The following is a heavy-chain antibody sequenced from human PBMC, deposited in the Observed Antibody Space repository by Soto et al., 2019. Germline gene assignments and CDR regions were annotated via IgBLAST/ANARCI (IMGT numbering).Heavy chain of an antibody. V-gene: IGHV1-3*04. J-gene: IGHJ4*02. CDR2: INTAKDNT. Sequence: QVQLVQSGAEVKKPGASVKVSCKPSGYTFTSYAIHWVRQAPGQGLEWMGWINTAKDNTQYSQNYQGTVTITRDTSASIVHMEVSSLRSEDTAVYYCARGSSSAHFDYWGQGTLVTVSS. D-gene: IGHD6-6*01. CDR1: GYTFTSYA. CDR3: ARGSSSAHFDY.